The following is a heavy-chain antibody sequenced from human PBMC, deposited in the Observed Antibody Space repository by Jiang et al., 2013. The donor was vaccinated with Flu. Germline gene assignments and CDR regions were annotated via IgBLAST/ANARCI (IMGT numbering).Heavy chain of an antibody. D-gene: IGHD1-7*01. CDR1: GGSFSGYY. CDR2: INHSGST. CDR3: ATRWRGITGTSDI. V-gene: IGHV4-34*01. J-gene: IGHJ3*02. Sequence: LLKPSETLSLTCAVYGGSFSGYYWSWIRQPPGKGLEWIGEINHSGSTNYNPSLKSRVTISVDTSKNQFSLKLSSVTAADTAVYYCATRWRGITGTSDIWGQGTMVTVSS.